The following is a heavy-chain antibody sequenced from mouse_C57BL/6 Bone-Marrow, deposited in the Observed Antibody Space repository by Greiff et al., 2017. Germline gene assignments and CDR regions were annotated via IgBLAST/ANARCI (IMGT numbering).Heavy chain of an antibody. J-gene: IGHJ4*01. Sequence: EVKLVESGGGLVKPGGSLKLSCAASGFTFSDYGMHWVRQAPEKGLEWVAYISSGSSTIYYADTVKGRFTISRDNAKNTLFLQMTSLRSEDTAMYYCAIYYGSSYSYAMDYWGQGTSVTVSS. CDR3: AIYYGSSYSYAMDY. CDR1: GFTFSDYG. CDR2: ISSGSSTI. V-gene: IGHV5-17*01. D-gene: IGHD1-1*01.